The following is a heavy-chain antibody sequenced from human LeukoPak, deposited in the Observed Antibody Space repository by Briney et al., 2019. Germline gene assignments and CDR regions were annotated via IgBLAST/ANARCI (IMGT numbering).Heavy chain of an antibody. D-gene: IGHD2/OR15-2a*01. V-gene: IGHV4-59*08. J-gene: IGHJ4*02. CDR3: AGHHPRNTVDF. CDR2: IYYSGST. CDR1: GGSISSYY. Sequence: SETLSLTCTVSGGSISSYYWSWIRQPPGQGLEWIGYIYYSGSTNYNPSLKSRVTISVDTSKNQFSLKLSSVTAVDTAVYYCAGHHPRNTVDFWGQGTLVTVSS.